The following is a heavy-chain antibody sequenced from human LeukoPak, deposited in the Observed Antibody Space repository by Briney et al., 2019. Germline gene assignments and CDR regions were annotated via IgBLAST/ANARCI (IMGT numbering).Heavy chain of an antibody. D-gene: IGHD3-9*01. V-gene: IGHV3-23*01. Sequence: GGSLRLSCAASGFTFSSYAMSWVRQAPGKGLEWVSAISGSGGSTYYADSVKGRFTISRDDSKNTLYLQMNSLRAEDTAVYYCAKEQDYDILTGYYGSFDYWGQGTLVTVSS. CDR3: AKEQDYDILTGYYGSFDY. CDR1: GFTFSSYA. CDR2: ISGSGGST. J-gene: IGHJ4*02.